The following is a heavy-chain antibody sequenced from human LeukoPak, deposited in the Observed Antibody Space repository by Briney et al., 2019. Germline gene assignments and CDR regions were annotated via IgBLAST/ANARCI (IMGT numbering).Heavy chain of an antibody. D-gene: IGHD1-14*01. Sequence: SVKVSCKASGGTFSSYAISWVRQAPGQGLEWMGGIIPIFGTANYAQKFQGRVTITAGESTSTAYMELSSLRSEDTAVYYCARETTQGLGWFDPWGQGTLVTVSS. CDR2: IIPIFGTA. V-gene: IGHV1-69*13. J-gene: IGHJ5*02. CDR1: GGTFSSYA. CDR3: ARETTQGLGWFDP.